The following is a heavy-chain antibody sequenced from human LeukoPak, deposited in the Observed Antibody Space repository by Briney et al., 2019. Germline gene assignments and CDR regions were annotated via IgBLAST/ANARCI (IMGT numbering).Heavy chain of an antibody. CDR1: GASISSDY. CDR2: IYGNGNT. J-gene: IGHJ1*01. Sequence: SETLSLTCTVSGASISSDYWSWIRQSPGKGLEWIGYIYGNGNTDYNPSLKCRVSISMNPSKNQFSLNLSSVTEADTAVYYCAGRGRRYFRDWGQGTLVTVSS. CDR3: AGRGRRYFRD. V-gene: IGHV4-59*08.